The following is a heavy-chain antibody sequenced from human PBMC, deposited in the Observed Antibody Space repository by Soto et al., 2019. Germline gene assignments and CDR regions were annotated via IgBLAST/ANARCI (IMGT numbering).Heavy chain of an antibody. D-gene: IGHD6-13*01. CDR3: AKVPSSSSYNWFDP. CDR1: GFTFSSYA. V-gene: IGHV3-23*01. Sequence: PGGSLRLSCAASGFTFSSYAMSWVRQAPGKGLEWVSAISGSGGSTSYADSVKGRFTISRDNSKNTLYLQMNSLRAEDTAVYYCAKVPSSSSYNWFDPWGQGTLVTVSS. CDR2: ISGSGGST. J-gene: IGHJ5*02.